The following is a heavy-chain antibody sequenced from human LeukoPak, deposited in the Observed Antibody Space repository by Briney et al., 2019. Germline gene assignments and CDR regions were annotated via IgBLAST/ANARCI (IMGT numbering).Heavy chain of an antibody. V-gene: IGHV6-1*01. CDR1: GDSVSRNSTT. J-gene: IGHJ4*02. CDR2: TYYRSKWYN. Sequence: RSQTLSLTCAISGDSVSRNSTTWNWIRQSPSRGLEWLGRTYYRSKWYNDYAVTVKTRITINPDPSQIHFSLHLNSVTPEDTAVYYCARSTPQGLLFDHWGQGTLVAVSS. CDR3: ARSTPQGLLFDH.